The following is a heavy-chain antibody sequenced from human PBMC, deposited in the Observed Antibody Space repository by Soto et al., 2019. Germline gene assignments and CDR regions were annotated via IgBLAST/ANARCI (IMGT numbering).Heavy chain of an antibody. CDR3: ASSWDTGDVSDY. V-gene: IGHV3-30-3*01. CDR2: ISYDGSNK. D-gene: IGHD5-18*01. J-gene: IGHJ4*02. CDR1: GFTFSSYA. Sequence: PVGSLRLSCAASGFTFSSYAMHWVRPAPGKGLEWVAVISYDGSNKYYADSVKGRFTISRDNSKNTLYLQMNSLRAEDTAVYYCASSWDTGDVSDYWGQGTLVTVSS.